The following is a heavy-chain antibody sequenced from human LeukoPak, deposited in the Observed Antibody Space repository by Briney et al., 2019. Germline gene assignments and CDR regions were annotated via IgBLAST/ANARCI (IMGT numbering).Heavy chain of an antibody. CDR3: AKADVYYDSTGTFDS. J-gene: IGHJ4*02. CDR1: GFIFSNDA. Sequence: GRSLRLSCAASGFIFSNDAMHWVRQAPGKGLEWVSSISGNDGNTNYADSVKGRFTISRDNSKNTLYLQMNSLRAEDTAVFYCAKADVYYDSTGTFDSWGQGTLVTVSS. V-gene: IGHV3-23*01. D-gene: IGHD3-22*01. CDR2: ISGNDGNT.